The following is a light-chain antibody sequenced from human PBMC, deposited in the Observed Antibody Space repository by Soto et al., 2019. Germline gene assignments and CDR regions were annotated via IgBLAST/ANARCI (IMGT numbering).Light chain of an antibody. J-gene: IGKJ5*01. V-gene: IGKV3-15*01. Sequence: DIVMTQSPDSLAVSLGERATINCRASQSVSSSYLAWYQQKPGQAPRLLLYGASTRATGIPVRFSGSGFGTEFTLTISSLQSEDFATYYCQQSYSTPPITFGQGTRLEIK. CDR3: QQSYSTPPIT. CDR1: QSVSSSY. CDR2: GAS.